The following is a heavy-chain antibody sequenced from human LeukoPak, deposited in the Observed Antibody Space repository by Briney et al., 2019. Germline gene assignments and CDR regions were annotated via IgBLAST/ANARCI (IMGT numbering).Heavy chain of an antibody. J-gene: IGHJ4*02. V-gene: IGHV4-30-2*01. CDR3: AREDGATED. CDR2: ICHSGST. Sequence: PSETLSLTCTVSGGSISSGGYYWSWIRQPPGKGLEWIGYICHSGSTYYNPSLKSRVTISVDRSKNQFSLKLSSVTAADTAVYYCAREDGATEDWGQGTLVTVSS. CDR1: GGSISSGGYY. D-gene: IGHD1-26*01.